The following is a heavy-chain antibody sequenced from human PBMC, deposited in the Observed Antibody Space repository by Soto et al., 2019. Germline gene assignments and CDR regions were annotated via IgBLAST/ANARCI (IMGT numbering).Heavy chain of an antibody. CDR3: AKIESRFFYDSTGYYPFDY. CDR1: GFPFSNYA. J-gene: IGHJ4*02. V-gene: IGHV3-23*01. CDR2: LSGSGVST. D-gene: IGHD3-22*01. Sequence: QLLESGGGLVQPGGSLRLSCAASGFPFSNYAMTWVRQAPGKGLEWVSALSGSGVSTYYADSVMGRFTISRDNSKNTVYLQMNSLSAEDTAVYYCAKIESRFFYDSTGYYPFDYWGQGTLVTVSS.